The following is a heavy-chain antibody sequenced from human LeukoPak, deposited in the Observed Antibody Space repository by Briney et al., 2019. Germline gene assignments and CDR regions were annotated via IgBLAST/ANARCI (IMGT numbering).Heavy chain of an antibody. V-gene: IGHV6-1*01. D-gene: IGHD5-18*01. CDR3: ARDLSTGTAMVEDQFDY. CDR2: TYYRSTKWYN. J-gene: IGHJ4*02. CDR1: GDSFSSNSAA. Sequence: SQTLSLTCAISGDSFSSNSAAWIWVRQSPSRGLEWLGRTYYRSTKWYNDYAISVKSRITIRPDTSKNQFSLQLNSVTPEDTAVYYCARDLSTGTAMVEDQFDYWGQGTLVTVSS.